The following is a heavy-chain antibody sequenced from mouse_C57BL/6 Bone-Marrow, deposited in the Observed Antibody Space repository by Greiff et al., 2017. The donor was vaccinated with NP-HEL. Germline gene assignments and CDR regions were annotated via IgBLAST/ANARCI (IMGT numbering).Heavy chain of an antibody. CDR1: GYTFTSYW. D-gene: IGHD2-2*01. Sequence: VQLVQSGAELVRPGTSVKLSCKASGYTFTSYWMHWVKQRPGQGLEWIGVIDPSDSYTNYNQKFKGKATLTVDTSSSTAYMQLSSLTSEDSAVYYCARVSYMVKWLAYWGQGTLVTVSA. V-gene: IGHV1-59*01. J-gene: IGHJ3*01. CDR3: ARVSYMVKWLAY. CDR2: IDPSDSYT.